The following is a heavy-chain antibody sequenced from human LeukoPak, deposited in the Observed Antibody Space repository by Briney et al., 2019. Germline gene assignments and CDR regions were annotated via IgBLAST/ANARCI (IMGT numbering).Heavy chain of an antibody. CDR1: GFTFSSYA. J-gene: IGHJ4*02. V-gene: IGHV3-30-3*01. Sequence: GRSLRLSCAASGFTFSSYAMHWVRQTPGKGLEWVAVISYDGSNKYYADSVKGRFTISRDNSKNTLYLQMNSLRAKDTAVYYCARDFVYWGQGTLVTVSS. CDR3: ARDFVY. CDR2: ISYDGSNK.